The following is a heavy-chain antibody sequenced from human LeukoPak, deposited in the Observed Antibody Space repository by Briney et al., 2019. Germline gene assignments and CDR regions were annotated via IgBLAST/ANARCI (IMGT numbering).Heavy chain of an antibody. CDR2: IIPIFCTA. D-gene: IGHD1-1*01. CDR3: ARHVSTTGTTGYYYFDY. CDR1: GGTFSSYA. Sequence: SVKVSCKASGGTFSSYAISWVRQAPGQGLEWMGGIIPIFCTANYAQKFQGRVTITADESTSTAYMEMSSLRSEDTAVYYCARHVSTTGTTGYYYFDYWGQGTLVTVSS. J-gene: IGHJ4*02. V-gene: IGHV1-69*13.